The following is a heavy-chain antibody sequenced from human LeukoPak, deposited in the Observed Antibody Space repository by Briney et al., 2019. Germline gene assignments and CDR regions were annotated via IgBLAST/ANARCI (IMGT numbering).Heavy chain of an antibody. J-gene: IGHJ4*02. CDR1: GYTFTSYG. D-gene: IGHD6-6*01. V-gene: IGHV1-18*01. Sequence: ASVKVSCKASGYTFTSYGISWVRQAPGQGLEWMGWISAYNGNTNYAQKLQGRVTMTTDTSTSTACMELRSLRSDDTAVYYCARDGYSSSSALFDYWGQGTLVTVSS. CDR3: ARDGYSSSSALFDY. CDR2: ISAYNGNT.